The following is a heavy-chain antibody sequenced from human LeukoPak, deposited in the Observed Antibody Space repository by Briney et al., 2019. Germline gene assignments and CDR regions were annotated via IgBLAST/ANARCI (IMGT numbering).Heavy chain of an antibody. CDR1: GGSISSYY. D-gene: IGHD5-24*01. V-gene: IGHV4-4*07. J-gene: IGHJ4*02. CDR2: IYTSGNT. Sequence: SETLSLTCTVSGGSISSYYWSWIRQPAGKGLEWIGRIYTSGNTYYNPSLKSRVTISVDMSKNQFSLRLSSVTAADTAMYYCARVKWLQLGYFDYWGQGTLVTVSS. CDR3: ARVKWLQLGYFDY.